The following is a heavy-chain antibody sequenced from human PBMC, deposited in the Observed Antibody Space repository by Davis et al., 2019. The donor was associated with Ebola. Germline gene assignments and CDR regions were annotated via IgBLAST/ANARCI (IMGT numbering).Heavy chain of an antibody. Sequence: GGSLSLSCPASGFIFRNSWMTWVRQAPGKGLEWVANIKQDGSVTYSVDSVRGRFTISRDNAKNSLDLQMSSLRAEDTAVYYCAREYEDVLGFLEWGKKRDYYGMDVWGQGTKVTVSS. J-gene: IGHJ6*02. CDR1: GFIFRNSW. D-gene: IGHD3-3*01. V-gene: IGHV3-7*01. CDR3: AREYEDVLGFLEWGKKRDYYGMDV. CDR2: IKQDGSVT.